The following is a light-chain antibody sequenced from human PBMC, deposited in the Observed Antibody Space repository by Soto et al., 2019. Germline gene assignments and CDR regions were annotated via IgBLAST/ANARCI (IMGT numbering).Light chain of an antibody. CDR1: QSISSW. CDR2: DAS. V-gene: IGKV1-5*01. Sequence: DIQMTQSPSTLSASVGDRVTITCRASQSISSWLAWYQQKPGKAPKLLIYDASSLESGVPSRFSGSGSGTEFTLTISSLQPDDFATYYCQQYSGWTFGQGTKVEIK. CDR3: QQYSGWT. J-gene: IGKJ1*01.